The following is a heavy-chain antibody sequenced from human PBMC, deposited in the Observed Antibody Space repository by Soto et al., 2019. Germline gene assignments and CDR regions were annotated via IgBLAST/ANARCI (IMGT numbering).Heavy chain of an antibody. CDR1: GFSLNNSQVG. V-gene: IGHV2-5*02. CDR2: IYWDDDK. CDR3: THFRGGGNSPLGDC. Sequence: QITLKESGPTLVKPTQTLTLTCTFSGFSLNNSQVGVGWIRQPPGKALEWLTVIYWDDDKRYSSSLKNSLTITQDSSKNQVVLTKTNMDPVDTATYYWTHFRGGGNSPLGDCWGQGIQVTVSS. D-gene: IGHD2-21*02. J-gene: IGHJ4*02.